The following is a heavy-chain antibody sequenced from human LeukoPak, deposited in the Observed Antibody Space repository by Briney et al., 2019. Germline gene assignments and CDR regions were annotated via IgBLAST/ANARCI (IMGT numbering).Heavy chain of an antibody. V-gene: IGHV7-4-1*02. CDR3: ARAYCGGDCYSVEWDY. CDR1: GYTFTSYA. J-gene: IGHJ4*02. D-gene: IGHD2-21*02. CDR2: INTNTGNP. Sequence: ASVKVSCKASGYTFTSYAMNWVRQAPGQGLEWMGWINTNTGNPTYAQGFTGRFVFSLDTSVSTAYLQISSLKAEDTAVYYCARAYCGGDCYSVEWDYWGQGTLVTVSS.